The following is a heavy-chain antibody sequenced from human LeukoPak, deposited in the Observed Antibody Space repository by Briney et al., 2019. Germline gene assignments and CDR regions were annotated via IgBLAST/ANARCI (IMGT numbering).Heavy chain of an antibody. CDR3: AREPDGDYSGVCFDY. CDR1: GFTFSDYY. CDR2: ISSSGSTI. Sequence: GGSLRLSCAASGFTFSDYYMSWIRQAPGKGLEGVSYISSSGSTIYYADSVKGRFTISRDNAKNSLYLQMNSLRAEDTAVYYCAREPDGDYSGVCFDYWGQGTLVTVSS. J-gene: IGHJ4*02. D-gene: IGHD4-17*01. V-gene: IGHV3-11*01.